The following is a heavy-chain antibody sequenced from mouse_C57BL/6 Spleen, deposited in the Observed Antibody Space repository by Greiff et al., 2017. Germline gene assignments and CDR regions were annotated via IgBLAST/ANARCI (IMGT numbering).Heavy chain of an antibody. Sequence: EVQLQQSGPVLVKPGASVKMSCKASGYTFTDYYMNWVKQSHGKSLEWIGVINPYNGGTSYNQKFKGKATLTVYKSSSTAYMELNSLTSEDSAVYYCARGNHGAMDYWGQGTSVTVSS. CDR3: ARGNHGAMDY. J-gene: IGHJ4*01. CDR1: GYTFTDYY. CDR2: INPYNGGT. V-gene: IGHV1-19*01.